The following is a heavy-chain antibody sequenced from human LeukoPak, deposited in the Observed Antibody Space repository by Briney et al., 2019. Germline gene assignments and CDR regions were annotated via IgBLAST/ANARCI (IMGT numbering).Heavy chain of an antibody. D-gene: IGHD6-19*01. V-gene: IGHV1-18*01. J-gene: IGHJ4*02. CDR3: ARVPSGYSSGWYHY. Sequence: ASVKVSCKASGYTFTSYGISWVRQAPGQGLEWMGWISAYNGNTNYAQKLQGRVTMTTDTSTSTAYMELRSLRSDDTAVYYCARVPSGYSSGWYHYWGQGTLVSVSS. CDR1: GYTFTSYG. CDR2: ISAYNGNT.